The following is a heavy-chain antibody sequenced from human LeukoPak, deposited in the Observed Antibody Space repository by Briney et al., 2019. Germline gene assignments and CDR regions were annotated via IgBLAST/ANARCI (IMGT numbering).Heavy chain of an antibody. D-gene: IGHD3-10*01. J-gene: IGHJ4*02. CDR3: ARADYAGRVDY. Sequence: SETLSLTCAVYGGSFSGYYWSWIRQPPGKGLEWIGEINHSGSTNYNPSLKSRVTISVDTSKNQFSLKLSSVTAADTAVYYCARADYAGRVDYWGQGTLVTVSS. V-gene: IGHV4-34*01. CDR1: GGSFSGYY. CDR2: INHSGST.